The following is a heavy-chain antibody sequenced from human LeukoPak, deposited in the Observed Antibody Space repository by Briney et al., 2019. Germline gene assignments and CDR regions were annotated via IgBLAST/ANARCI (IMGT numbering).Heavy chain of an antibody. CDR3: ARDWGVEARPGYMDV. Sequence: GGSLRLSCAASGFTFSRYWMSWVRQAPGKGLEWVANIKQDGSEKYYVDSVKGRFTISRDNAKNSLYLQMNSLRAEDTAVYFCARDWGVEARPGYMDVWGKGTTVTVSS. V-gene: IGHV3-7*03. CDR1: GFTFSRYW. CDR2: IKQDGSEK. J-gene: IGHJ6*03. D-gene: IGHD6-6*01.